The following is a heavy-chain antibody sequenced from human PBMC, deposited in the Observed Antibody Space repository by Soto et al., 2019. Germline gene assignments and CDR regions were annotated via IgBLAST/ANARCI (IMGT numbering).Heavy chain of an antibody. V-gene: IGHV3-23*01. CDR1: GFSFSTYA. D-gene: IGHD2-21*01. J-gene: IGHJ4*02. Sequence: GGSLRLSCAASGFSFSTYAMSWVRQAPGKGLEWVSAISGSGGSTYYADSVKGRFTISRDNSKNTLYLQMNSLRAEDTAVYYCAKARRSGGNSSDYWGQGTLVTVSS. CDR3: AKARRSGGNSSDY. CDR2: ISGSGGST.